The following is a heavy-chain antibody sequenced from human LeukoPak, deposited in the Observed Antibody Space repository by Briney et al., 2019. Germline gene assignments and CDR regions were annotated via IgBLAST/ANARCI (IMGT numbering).Heavy chain of an antibody. D-gene: IGHD3-16*02. CDR1: GFTFSSYS. V-gene: IGHV3-21*04. CDR2: ISSSSSYI. Sequence: GGSLRLSCAASGFTFSSYSMNWVRQAPGKGLEWVSSISSSSSYIYYADSVKGRFTISRDTSRNTLFLQMNSLRVEDSAMYYCVKRSTLGDLSIKGAFALWGQGTMVTVAS. CDR3: VKRSTLGDLSIKGAFAL. J-gene: IGHJ3*01.